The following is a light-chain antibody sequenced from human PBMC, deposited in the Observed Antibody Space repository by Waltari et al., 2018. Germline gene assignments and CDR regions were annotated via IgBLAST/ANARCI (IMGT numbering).Light chain of an antibody. Sequence: DIQMTQSPSSLSASVGDRVTITCRASQNIRSFLNWYQQKPGKAPKFLIYAASSLHSGVPSRFSGSGSGTDFTLTISSLQPEDFATYYCQQSYGTPRTFGQGTKVEIK. CDR3: QQSYGTPRT. CDR1: QNIRSF. V-gene: IGKV1-39*01. CDR2: AAS. J-gene: IGKJ1*01.